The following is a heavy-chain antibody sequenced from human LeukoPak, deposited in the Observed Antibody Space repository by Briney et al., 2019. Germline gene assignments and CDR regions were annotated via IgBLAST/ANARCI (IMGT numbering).Heavy chain of an antibody. J-gene: IGHJ4*02. CDR3: AKDPYDFWSGSTDRVFDY. CDR2: IRSDGSNK. D-gene: IGHD3-3*01. Sequence: GGSLRLSCAVSRFTFSSYGMHWVRQAPGKGLEWVAFIRSDGSNKYYADSVKGRFTISRDNSKNTLYLQMNSLRGEDTAVYYCAKDPYDFWSGSTDRVFDYWGQGTLVTVSS. V-gene: IGHV3-30*02. CDR1: RFTFSSYG.